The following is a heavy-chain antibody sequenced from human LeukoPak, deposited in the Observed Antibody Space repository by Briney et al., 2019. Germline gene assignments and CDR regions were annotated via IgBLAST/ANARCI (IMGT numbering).Heavy chain of an antibody. Sequence: GGSLRLSCAVSGFLFSNYGMHWVRQAPGKGLEWVAFIRSDGSEKNYAGSVKGRFTISRDNSKNTLYVQMNSLRADDTAVYYCAKHDSSSVYWGQGTLVTVSS. V-gene: IGHV3-30*02. J-gene: IGHJ4*02. CDR2: IRSDGSEK. D-gene: IGHD3-22*01. CDR1: GFLFSNYG. CDR3: AKHDSSSVY.